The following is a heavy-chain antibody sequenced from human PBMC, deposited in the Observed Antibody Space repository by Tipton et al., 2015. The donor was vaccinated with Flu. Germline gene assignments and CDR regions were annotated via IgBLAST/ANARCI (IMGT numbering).Heavy chain of an antibody. CDR1: GDSISSHY. V-gene: IGHV4-59*11. Sequence: LRLSCTVSGDSISSHYWSWIRQPPGKGLEWIGYIYFTGSTNYNPSLKSRVTISVDMSKNQFSLKLTSVTAADTAVYYCARGGGSPSYWGQGTLVTVSS. J-gene: IGHJ4*02. CDR3: ARGGGSPSY. CDR2: IYFTGST. D-gene: IGHD2-15*01.